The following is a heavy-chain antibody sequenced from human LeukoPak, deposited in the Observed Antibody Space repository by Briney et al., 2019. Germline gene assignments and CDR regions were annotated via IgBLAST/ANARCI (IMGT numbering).Heavy chain of an antibody. J-gene: IGHJ4*02. CDR1: GGSISSYY. D-gene: IGHD6-19*01. CDR3: AGAVAGYFDY. Sequence: SETLSLTCTVSGGSISSYYWSWIRQPPGKGLEWIGYIYYSGSTNYNPSLKSRVTISVDTSKNQFSLKLSSVTAADTAVYYCAGAVAGYFDYWGQGTLVTVSS. CDR2: IYYSGST. V-gene: IGHV4-59*01.